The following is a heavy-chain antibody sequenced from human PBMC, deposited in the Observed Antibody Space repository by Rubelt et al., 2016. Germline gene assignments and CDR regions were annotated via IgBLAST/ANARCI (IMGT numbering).Heavy chain of an antibody. CDR1: GFTFSSYG. CDR3: AKGVTICGVVDY. CDR2: IRYDGSNK. Sequence: QVQLVESGGGVVQPGGSLRLSCAASGFTFSSYGMHWVRQAPGKGLEWVAFIRYDGSNKYYVDYVKGRFTISRDNSKNTLYLQMNSLRAEDTAVYYCAKGVTICGVVDYWGQGTLVTVAS. J-gene: IGHJ4*02. D-gene: IGHD3-3*01. V-gene: IGHV3-30*02.